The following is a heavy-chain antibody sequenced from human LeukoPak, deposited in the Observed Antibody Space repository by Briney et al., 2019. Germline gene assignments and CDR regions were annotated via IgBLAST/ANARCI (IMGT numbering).Heavy chain of an antibody. D-gene: IGHD6-19*01. CDR1: GYTFTSYG. CDR3: ARPRVAGSLDY. Sequence: ASVKVSCKTSGYTFTSYGISWVRQASGQGLEWMGWISGYNAKTNYAQKFQGRVTMTIDTSTSTVYMELRSLRSDDTAAYYCARPRVAGSLDYWGQGTLVTVSS. CDR2: ISGYNAKT. V-gene: IGHV1-18*01. J-gene: IGHJ4*02.